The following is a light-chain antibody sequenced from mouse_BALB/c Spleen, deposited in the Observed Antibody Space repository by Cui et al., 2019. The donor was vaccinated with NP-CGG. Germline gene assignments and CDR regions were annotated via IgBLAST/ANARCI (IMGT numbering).Light chain of an antibody. J-gene: IGLJ1*01. V-gene: IGLV1*01. CDR1: TGAVTTSNY. CDR3: ALWYSNHWV. Sequence: QAFVDPESAPTTSPGETVTLTCRTSTGAVTTSNYANWVQEKPDHLFTGLIGGTNNRAPGVPARFSGSLIGDKAALTITGAQTEDEAIYFCALWYSNHWVFGGGTKLTVL. CDR2: GTN.